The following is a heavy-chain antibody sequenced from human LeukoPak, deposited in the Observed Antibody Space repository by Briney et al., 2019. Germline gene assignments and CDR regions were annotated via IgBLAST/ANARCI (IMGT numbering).Heavy chain of an antibody. CDR2: ISSSGSTI. CDR1: GFTFSSYE. D-gene: IGHD3-10*02. CDR3: AELGITMIGGV. J-gene: IGHJ6*04. V-gene: IGHV3-48*03. Sequence: GGSLRLSCAASGFTFSSYEMNLVRQAPGKGLEWVSYISSSGSTIYYADSVKGRFTISRDNAKNSLYLQMNSLRAEDTAVYYCAELGITMIGGVWGKGTTVTISP.